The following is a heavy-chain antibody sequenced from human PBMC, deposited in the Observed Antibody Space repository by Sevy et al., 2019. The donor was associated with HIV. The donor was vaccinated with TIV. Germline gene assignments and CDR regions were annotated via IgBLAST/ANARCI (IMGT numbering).Heavy chain of an antibody. CDR3: ARERLVSAGGYYNYYFGMDV. Sequence: GGSLRLSCAASGFDVNENYMSWVRQAPGKGLEWVSIIYSGDTGGSTYDADSVKGRFTISRDNSKNTLYLQINSLRPEDTAVYYCARERLVSAGGYYNYYFGMDVWGQGTTVTVSS. V-gene: IGHV3-53*01. J-gene: IGHJ6*02. D-gene: IGHD3-3*01. CDR1: GFDVNENY. CDR2: IYSGDTGGST.